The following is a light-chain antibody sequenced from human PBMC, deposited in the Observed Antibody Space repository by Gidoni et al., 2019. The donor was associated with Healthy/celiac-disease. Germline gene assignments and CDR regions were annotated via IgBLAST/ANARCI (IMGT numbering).Light chain of an antibody. CDR1: QSVSSY. CDR3: QQPSNLL. Sequence: IVLTQSPATLSLSPGERATLSCRASQSVSSYLAWYQQKPGQAPRLLIYDASNRATGIPARFSGSGSGTDFTLTISSLEPEDFAVYYCQQPSNLLFGGGTKVEIQ. CDR2: DAS. J-gene: IGKJ4*01. V-gene: IGKV3-11*01.